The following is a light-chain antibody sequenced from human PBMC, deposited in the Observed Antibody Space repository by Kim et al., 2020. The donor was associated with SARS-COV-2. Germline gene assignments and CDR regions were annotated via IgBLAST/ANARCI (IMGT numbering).Light chain of an antibody. CDR3: QQYSSYPYT. J-gene: IGKJ2*01. V-gene: IGKV1-5*01. Sequence: VSVRGRATITGRASQSISYWLAWYQQKPGKAPKVLIYDVSNLKSGIPSRFSGGGDGAEFPHTINSLQPDDFATYYCQQYSSYPYTFGKETKLEI. CDR2: DVS. CDR1: QSISYW.